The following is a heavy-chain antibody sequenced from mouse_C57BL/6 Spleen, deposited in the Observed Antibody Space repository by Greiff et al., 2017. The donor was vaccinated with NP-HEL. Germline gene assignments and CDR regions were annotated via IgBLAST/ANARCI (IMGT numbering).Heavy chain of an antibody. Sequence: VQLQQSGAELVRPGTSVKLSCKASGYTFTSYWMHWVKQRPGQGLEWIGVIDPSDSYTNYNQKFKGKATLTVDTSSSTAYMQLSSLTSEDSAVYYCARTGTGDYYAMDYWGQGTSVTVSS. CDR3: ARTGTGDYYAMDY. CDR1: GYTFTSYW. J-gene: IGHJ4*01. CDR2: IDPSDSYT. V-gene: IGHV1-59*01. D-gene: IGHD4-1*01.